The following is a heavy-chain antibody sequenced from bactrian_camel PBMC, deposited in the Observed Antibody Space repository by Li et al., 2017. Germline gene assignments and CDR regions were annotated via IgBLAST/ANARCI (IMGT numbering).Heavy chain of an antibody. CDR1: GVSYSRGC. V-gene: IGHV3S1*01. D-gene: IGHD6*01. Sequence: HVQLVESGGGSVQTGGSLRLSCAPSGVSYSRGCLGWFRQAPGKEREKVAALFTGNGAEWYAESVKGRFTISQDNAKNTVYLQMNSLKPEDSAMYYCAADHAKRGNSLVEREYYYWGQGTQVTVS. CDR3: AADHAKRGNSLVEREYYY. J-gene: IGHJ4*01. CDR2: LFTGNGAE.